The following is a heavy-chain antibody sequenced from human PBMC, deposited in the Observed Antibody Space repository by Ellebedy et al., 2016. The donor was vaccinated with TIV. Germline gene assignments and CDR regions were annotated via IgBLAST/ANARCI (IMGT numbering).Heavy chain of an antibody. V-gene: IGHV1-2*02. CDR1: GYTFTGYY. D-gene: IGHD3-22*01. CDR3: ARMNYYDSSGVDY. Sequence: ASVKVSXXASGYTFTGYYMHWVRQAPGQGLEWMGWINPNSGGTNYAQKFQGRVTMTRDTSISTAYMELSRLRSDDTAVYYCARMNYYDSSGVDYWGQGTLVTVSS. J-gene: IGHJ4*02. CDR2: INPNSGGT.